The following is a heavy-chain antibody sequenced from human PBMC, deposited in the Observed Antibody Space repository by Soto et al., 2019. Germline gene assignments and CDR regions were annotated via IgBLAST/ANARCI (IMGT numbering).Heavy chain of an antibody. Sequence: SETLSLTCTVSGGSISSGGYYWSWIRQHPGKGLEWIGYIYYSGITYYNPSLKSRVTISVDTSKNQFSLKLSSVTAADTAVYYCARGPRLRTGDSSGYPDYWGQGTLVTVSS. V-gene: IGHV4-31*03. CDR2: IYYSGIT. CDR3: ARGPRLRTGDSSGYPDY. J-gene: IGHJ4*02. CDR1: GGSISSGGYY. D-gene: IGHD3-22*01.